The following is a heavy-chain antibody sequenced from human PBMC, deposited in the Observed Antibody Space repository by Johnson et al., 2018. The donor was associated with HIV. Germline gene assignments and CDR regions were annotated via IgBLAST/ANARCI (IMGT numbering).Heavy chain of an antibody. CDR3: ARGDYGDYLNAFDI. CDR1: GFTFSSYW. CDR2: INSDGSSR. V-gene: IGHV3-74*01. D-gene: IGHD4-17*01. Sequence: EVQLVESGGGLVQPGGSLRLSCAASGFTFSSYWMHWVRQAPGKGLVWVSRINSDGSSRSYADSVKGRFTISRENAKNSLYLQMDSLRAGDTAVYYCARGDYGDYLNAFDIWGQGTMVTVSS. J-gene: IGHJ3*02.